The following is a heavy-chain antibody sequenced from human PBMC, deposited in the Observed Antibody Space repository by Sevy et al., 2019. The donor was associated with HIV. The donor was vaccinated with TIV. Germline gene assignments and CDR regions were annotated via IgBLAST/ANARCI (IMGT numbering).Heavy chain of an antibody. Sequence: GGSLRLSCAASGFIFSNSAMHWVRQAPGKGLEWVTFISNDRSDKYYADSVKGRFTISGDNTKNTLYLEMNSLRVQDTAVFYCAREQAGGVRARLGELSSPFDFWGQGTLVTVSS. V-gene: IGHV3-30*04. J-gene: IGHJ4*02. CDR2: ISNDRSDK. CDR3: AREQAGGVRARLGELSSPFDF. D-gene: IGHD3-16*02. CDR1: GFIFSNSA.